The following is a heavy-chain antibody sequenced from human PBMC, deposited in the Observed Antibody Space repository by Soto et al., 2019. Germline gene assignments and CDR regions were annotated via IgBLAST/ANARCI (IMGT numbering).Heavy chain of an antibody. J-gene: IGHJ5*02. V-gene: IGHV4-34*01. D-gene: IGHD3-3*01. CDR3: ARGLYDFCSGPYSRGFDP. Sequence: SETLSLTCAVYGGSFSGYYWSWIRQPPGKGLEWIGEINHSGSTNYNPSLKSRVTISVDTSKNQFSLKLSSVTAADTAVYYCARGLYDFCSGPYSRGFDPWGQGTLVTVSS. CDR2: INHSGST. CDR1: GGSFSGYY.